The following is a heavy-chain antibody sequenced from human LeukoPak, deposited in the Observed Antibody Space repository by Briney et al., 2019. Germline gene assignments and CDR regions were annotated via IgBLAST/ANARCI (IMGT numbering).Heavy chain of an antibody. CDR3: ARDDGGNYFYYYMVV. Sequence: GGSLRLSCAASGFTFSSYAMHWVRQAPGKGLEWVAVISYDGTNEYSADSVKGRFTISRDNSENTLYLQMNSLGPEDTAVYYCARDDGGNYFYYYMVVWGEGTPVTVSS. D-gene: IGHD3-16*01. V-gene: IGHV3-30*04. CDR1: GFTFSSYA. CDR2: ISYDGTNE. J-gene: IGHJ6*03.